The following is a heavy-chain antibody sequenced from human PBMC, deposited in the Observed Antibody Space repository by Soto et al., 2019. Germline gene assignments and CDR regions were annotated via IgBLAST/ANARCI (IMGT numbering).Heavy chain of an antibody. D-gene: IGHD1-26*01. CDR2: INHSGST. J-gene: IGHJ4*02. Sequence: QVQLQQWGAGLLKPSETLSLTCAVYGGSFSGYYWSWIRQPPGKGLEWIGEINHSGSTNYNPSLTSRVTISVDTSKNQFSLKLSSVTAADTAVYYCASARSYPAPFDYWGQGTLVTVSS. V-gene: IGHV4-34*01. CDR1: GGSFSGYY. CDR3: ASARSYPAPFDY.